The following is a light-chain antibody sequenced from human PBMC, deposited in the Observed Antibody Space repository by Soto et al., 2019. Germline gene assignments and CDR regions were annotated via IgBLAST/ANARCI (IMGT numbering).Light chain of an antibody. CDR1: QSLLHSNGYNY. V-gene: IGKV2-28*01. J-gene: IGKJ1*01. CDR2: LAY. Sequence: DIVMTQSPLSLPVTPGEPASISCRSSQSLLHSNGYNYLDWYVQKSGQSPQLLIYLAYNRASGVPDRFTGRGSGTDFTLKISRVEAEDVGVYYCMQALQTPRTFGQGTKVEIK. CDR3: MQALQTPRT.